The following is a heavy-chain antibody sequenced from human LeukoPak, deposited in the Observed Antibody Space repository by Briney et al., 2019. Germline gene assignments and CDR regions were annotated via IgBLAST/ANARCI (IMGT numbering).Heavy chain of an antibody. CDR1: GFTFSNAW. D-gene: IGHD2-2*02. J-gene: IGHJ3*02. V-gene: IGHV3-15*01. Sequence: GGSLRLSCAASGFTFSNAWMSWVRQAPGKGLEWVGRIKSKTDGGTTDYAAPVKGRFTISRDDSKNTLYLQMNSLKTEDTAVYYCTTGVGYCSSTSCYNGRGPHAFDIWGQGTMVTVSS. CDR2: IKSKTDGGTT. CDR3: TTGVGYCSSTSCYNGRGPHAFDI.